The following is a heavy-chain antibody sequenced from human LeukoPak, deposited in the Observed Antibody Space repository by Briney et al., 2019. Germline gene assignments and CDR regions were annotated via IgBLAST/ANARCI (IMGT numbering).Heavy chain of an antibody. CDR3: ARAHYYGSGSFDY. Sequence: GGSLRLSCAATGFTFSSYWMHWVRQAPGKGLVWVSRINSDGSSTSYADSVKGRFTISRDNAKNTLYLQMNSLRAEDTAVYYCARAHYYGSGSFDYWGQGTLVTVSS. J-gene: IGHJ4*02. CDR1: GFTFSSYW. V-gene: IGHV3-74*01. D-gene: IGHD3-10*01. CDR2: INSDGSST.